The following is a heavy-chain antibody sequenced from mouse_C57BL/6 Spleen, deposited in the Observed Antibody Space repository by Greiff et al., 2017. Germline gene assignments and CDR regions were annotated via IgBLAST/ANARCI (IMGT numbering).Heavy chain of an antibody. CDR3: ALVALDYAMDY. Sequence: QVQLQQSGAELARPGASVKLSCKASGYTFTSYGISWVKQRTGQGLDWIGAIYPRIGNTYYNEKFKGKATLTADKSSSTAYIELRSLTSEDSAVYFCALVALDYAMDYWGQGTSVTVSS. CDR2: IYPRIGNT. J-gene: IGHJ4*01. V-gene: IGHV1-81*01. CDR1: GYTFTSYG. D-gene: IGHD1-1*01.